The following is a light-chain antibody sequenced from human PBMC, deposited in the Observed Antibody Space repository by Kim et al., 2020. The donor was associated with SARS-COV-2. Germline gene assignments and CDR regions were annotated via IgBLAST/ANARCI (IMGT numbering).Light chain of an antibody. CDR2: GAH. Sequence: APEERSTLPCSASQGVSRSLAWYQQKAGPPPGRIIYGAHTSATASPARFSGSGSGTEFTHTISSLQSEDFAVYYCQQYNNWPPITFGQGTRLEIK. V-gene: IGKV3-15*01. CDR3: QQYNNWPPIT. CDR1: QGVSRS. J-gene: IGKJ5*01.